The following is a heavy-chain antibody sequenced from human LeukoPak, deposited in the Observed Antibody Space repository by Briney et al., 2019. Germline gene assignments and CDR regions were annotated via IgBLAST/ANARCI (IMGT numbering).Heavy chain of an antibody. CDR1: GGTFSSYA. CDR2: IIPIFGTA. V-gene: IGHV1-69*05. D-gene: IGHD1-26*01. J-gene: IGHJ3*02. CDR3: ARETRSGSYWKAWRFDI. Sequence: GASVKVSCKASGGTFSSYAISWVRQAPGQGLEWMGGIIPIFGTANYAQKFQGRVTITTDESTSTAYMELSSLRSEDTAAYYCARETRSGSYWKAWRFDIWGQGTMVTVSS.